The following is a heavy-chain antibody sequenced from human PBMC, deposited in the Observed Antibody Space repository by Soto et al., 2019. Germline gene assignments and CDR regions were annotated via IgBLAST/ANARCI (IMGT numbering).Heavy chain of an antibody. D-gene: IGHD2-15*01. V-gene: IGHV1-18*01. J-gene: IGHJ6*02. CDR2: ISAYNGNT. CDR1: GYTFTSYG. CDR3: ARLWDIVVVNGMDV. Sequence: ASVKVSCKACGYTFTSYGISWVRQAPGQGLEWMGWISAYNGNTNYAQKLQGRVTMTTDTSTSTAYMELRSLRSDDTAVYYCARLWDIVVVNGMDVWGQGTTVTVSS.